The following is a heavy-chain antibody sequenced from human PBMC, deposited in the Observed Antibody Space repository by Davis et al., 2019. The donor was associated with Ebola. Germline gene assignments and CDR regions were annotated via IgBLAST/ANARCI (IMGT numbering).Heavy chain of an antibody. CDR3: AREDLDIVVVPAAMTYYYYGMDV. CDR2: ISSSSSYI. V-gene: IGHV3-21*01. Sequence: GESLKISCAASGFTFSSYTMNWVRQAPGKGLEWVSSISSSSSYIYYADSVKGRFTISRDNAKNSLYLQMNSLRAEDTAVYYCAREDLDIVVVPAAMTYYYYGMDVWGKGTTVTVSS. J-gene: IGHJ6*04. D-gene: IGHD2-2*03. CDR1: GFTFSSYT.